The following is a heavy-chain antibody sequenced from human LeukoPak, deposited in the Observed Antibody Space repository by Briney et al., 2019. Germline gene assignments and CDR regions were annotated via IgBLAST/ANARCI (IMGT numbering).Heavy chain of an antibody. D-gene: IGHD3-10*01. CDR1: GYTLTNSY. J-gene: IGHJ4*02. Sequence: GASVKVSCKASGYTLTNSYLHWVRQAPGQGLEWMGILNPNSGSTTYAQKFRGRVTMTRDTSTSTAYMELNSLKFDDTAVYYCSRGRLWLGEYYFDYWGQGTLVKVSS. V-gene: IGHV1-46*01. CDR3: SRGRLWLGEYYFDY. CDR2: LNPNSGST.